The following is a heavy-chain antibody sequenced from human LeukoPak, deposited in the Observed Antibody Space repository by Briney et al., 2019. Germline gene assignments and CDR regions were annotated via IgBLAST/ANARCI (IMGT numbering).Heavy chain of an antibody. CDR1: GFTFSSYA. V-gene: IGHV3-23*01. D-gene: IGHD6-13*01. Sequence: GGSLRLSCAASGFTFSSYAMSWVRQAPGKGLEWVSLISGSTGSTHYAESVKGRFTISRDNSKNAMYLQMGSLRVEDTAVYYCAKDRYASSWYGAFDIWGQGTMLTVSS. CDR2: ISGSTGST. CDR3: AKDRYASSWYGAFDI. J-gene: IGHJ3*02.